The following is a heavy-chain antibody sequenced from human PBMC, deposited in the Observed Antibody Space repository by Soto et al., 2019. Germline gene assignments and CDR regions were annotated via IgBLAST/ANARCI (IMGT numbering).Heavy chain of an antibody. CDR2: IYYSGST. D-gene: IGHD4-17*01. CDR1: GGSISSGGYY. CDR3: ARDHYVGAFDI. V-gene: IGHV4-31*03. Sequence: SETLSLTCTVSGGSISSGGYYWSWIRQHPGKGLEWIGYIYYSGSTYYNPSLKSRVTISVDTSKNQFSLKLSSVTAADTAVYYCARDHYVGAFDIWGQGTPVTVS. J-gene: IGHJ3*02.